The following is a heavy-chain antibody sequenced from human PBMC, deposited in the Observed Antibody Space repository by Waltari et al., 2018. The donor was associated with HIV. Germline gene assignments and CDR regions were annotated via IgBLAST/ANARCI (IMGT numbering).Heavy chain of an antibody. D-gene: IGHD5-18*01. CDR1: GFPSGSYG. J-gene: IGHJ1*01. CDR3: ARERGYTSPFDL. V-gene: IGHV3-33*01. Sequence: QVQLVESGGGVVQPGRSLTLSCEASGFPSGSYGIHWVRQAPGKGLEWVAVIWYHGDKEDYADSVKGRFNISRDNSRNTVFLHMNSLRAEDTGFYFCARERGYTSPFDLWGQGTLVTVSS. CDR2: IWYHGDKE.